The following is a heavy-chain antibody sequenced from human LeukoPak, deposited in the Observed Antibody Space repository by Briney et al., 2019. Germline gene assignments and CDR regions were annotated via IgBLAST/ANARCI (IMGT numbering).Heavy chain of an antibody. D-gene: IGHD3-9*01. V-gene: IGHV3-23*01. CDR1: GFTFSSYA. CDR3: AKGVRYFDWFDH. J-gene: IGHJ5*02. Sequence: GGSLRLSCATSGFTFSSYAMSWVRQAPGKGLEWVSTITGSGGTTYYTDSVRGRFTVSRDNSKNTLYLQMNSLRAEDTAVYYCAKGVRYFDWFDHWGQGTLVTVSS. CDR2: ITGSGGTT.